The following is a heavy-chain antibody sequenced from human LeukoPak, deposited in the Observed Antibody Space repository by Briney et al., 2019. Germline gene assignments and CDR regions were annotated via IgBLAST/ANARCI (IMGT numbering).Heavy chain of an antibody. Sequence: GGSLRLSCAASGFTFSDYAVSWVRQAPGRGLEWVSGIAGVDGTTHYANFARGRFTISRDDSRNTLLLQMNNLRAEDSAVYYCAKGLGQTDGYYTQSFENWGQGALVTVSS. CDR1: GFTFSDYA. CDR3: AKGLGQTDGYYTQSFEN. D-gene: IGHD3-22*01. CDR2: IAGVDGTT. J-gene: IGHJ4*02. V-gene: IGHV3-23*01.